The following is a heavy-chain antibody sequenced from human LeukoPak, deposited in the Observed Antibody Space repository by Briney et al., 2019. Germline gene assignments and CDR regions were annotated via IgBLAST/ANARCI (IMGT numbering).Heavy chain of an antibody. J-gene: IGHJ4*02. CDR3: ARESAESFDY. D-gene: IGHD6-25*01. CDR2: IGGGSRSI. Sequence: GGSLRLSCAASGFTFSTYSMNWVRQAPGKGLEWVSSIGGGSRSIYYADSVKGRFTISRDNAKNSLFLQMNSLRAEDTAVYYCARESAESFDYWGQGTLVTVSS. CDR1: GFTFSTYS. V-gene: IGHV3-21*01.